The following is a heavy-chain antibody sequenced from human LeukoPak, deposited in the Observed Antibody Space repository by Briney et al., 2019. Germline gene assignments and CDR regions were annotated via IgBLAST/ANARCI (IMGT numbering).Heavy chain of an antibody. CDR3: ARRYYYDSSGYQYYFDY. CDR1: GGSISSGDYY. CDR2: IYYSGST. V-gene: IGHV4-30-4*01. J-gene: IGHJ4*02. D-gene: IGHD3-22*01. Sequence: SETLSLTCTVSGGSISSGDYYWSRIRQPPGKGPEWIGYIYYSGSTYYNPSLKSRVTISVDTSKNQFSLKLSSVTAADTAVYYCARRYYYDSSGYQYYFDYWGQGTLVTVSS.